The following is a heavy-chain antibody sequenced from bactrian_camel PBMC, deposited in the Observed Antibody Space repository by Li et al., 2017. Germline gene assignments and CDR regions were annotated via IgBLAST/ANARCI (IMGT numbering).Heavy chain of an antibody. J-gene: IGHJ4*01. V-gene: IGHV3S1*01. CDR1: GYC. D-gene: IGHD6*01. Sequence: HVQLVESGGGSVQAGGRLTLSCTVSGYCMAWFRQAPGKERERVAVIYPPIHFSHYADSVKGRFTISQDNAKSTLYLQIDSLRPEDTAMYFCAADCYGGRMYLSRLTDNWGQGTQVTVS. CDR3: AADCYGGRMYLSRLTDN. CDR2: IYPPIHFS.